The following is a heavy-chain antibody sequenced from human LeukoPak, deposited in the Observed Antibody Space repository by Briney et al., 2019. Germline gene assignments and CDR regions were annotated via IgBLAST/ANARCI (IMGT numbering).Heavy chain of an antibody. Sequence: SVKVSCKASGGTFSNYAISWVRQAPGQGLEWMGRIIPFLDKADYAQKFQGRVTVTADKSTSTAYMELSSLRSEDTAVYYCARGDCTNGVCYTADAFDIWGQGTMVTVSS. J-gene: IGHJ3*02. V-gene: IGHV1-69*04. D-gene: IGHD2-8*01. CDR1: GGTFSNYA. CDR2: IIPFLDKA. CDR3: ARGDCTNGVCYTADAFDI.